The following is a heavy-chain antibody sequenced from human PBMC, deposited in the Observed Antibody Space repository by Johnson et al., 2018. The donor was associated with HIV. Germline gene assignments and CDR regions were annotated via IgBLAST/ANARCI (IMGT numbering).Heavy chain of an antibody. J-gene: IGHJ3*02. V-gene: IGHV3-7*04. Sequence: YVDSVKGRLTISRDNAKNSLYLQMNSLRAEDTAVYYCARSQIDAFDIWGQGTMVTVSS. CDR3: ARSQIDAFDI.